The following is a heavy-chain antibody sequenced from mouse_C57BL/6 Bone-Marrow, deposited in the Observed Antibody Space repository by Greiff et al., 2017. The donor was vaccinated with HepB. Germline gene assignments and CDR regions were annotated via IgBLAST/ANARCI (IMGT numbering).Heavy chain of an antibody. CDR2: IYPGSGST. CDR1: GYTFTSYW. J-gene: IGHJ2*01. D-gene: IGHD2-5*01. V-gene: IGHV1-55*01. CDR3: ARMNFGYSNYEGYYFDY. Sequence: VQLQQPGAELVKPGASVKMSCKASGYTFTSYWMTWVKQRPGQGLEWIGDIYPGSGSTNYNEKFKSKATLTVDTSSSTAYMQLSSLTSEDSAVYYCARMNFGYSNYEGYYFDYWGQGTTLTVSS.